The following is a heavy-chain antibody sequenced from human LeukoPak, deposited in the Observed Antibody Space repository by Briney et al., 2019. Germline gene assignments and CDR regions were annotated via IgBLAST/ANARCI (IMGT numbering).Heavy chain of an antibody. CDR2: IYYSGST. V-gene: IGHV4-59*08. D-gene: IGHD3-22*01. CDR3: ARVPQITMIAGAYSWFDP. J-gene: IGHJ5*02. CDR1: GGSISSYY. Sequence: SETLSLTCTVSGGSISSYYWSWIRQPPGKGLEWIGYIYYSGSTNYNPSLKSRVTISVGTSKNQFSLKLSSVTAADTAVYYCARVPQITMIAGAYSWFDPWGQGTLVTVSS.